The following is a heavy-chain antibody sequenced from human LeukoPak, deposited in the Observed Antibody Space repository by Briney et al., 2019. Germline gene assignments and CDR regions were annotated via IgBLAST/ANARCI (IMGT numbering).Heavy chain of an antibody. CDR3: ASPVGFKYGSDDFAI. CDR2: ITPIFHTT. V-gene: IGHV1-69*05. D-gene: IGHD3-10*01. J-gene: IGHJ3*02. Sequence: GASVKVSCKASGYTFTSYAMNWVRQAPGQGLEWMGGITPIFHTTNYAQKFQGRVTITTDESTSTAYMELSSLGSEDTAVYYCASPVGFKYGSDDFAIWGQGTLVTVSS. CDR1: GYTFTSYA.